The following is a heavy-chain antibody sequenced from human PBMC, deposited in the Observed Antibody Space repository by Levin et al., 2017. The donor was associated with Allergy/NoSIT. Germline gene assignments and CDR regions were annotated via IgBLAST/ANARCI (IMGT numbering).Heavy chain of an antibody. CDR3: VVGPALVSSLYWYFDL. CDR1: GFTFSDHY. J-gene: IGHJ2*01. Sequence: GGSLRLSCAASGFTFSDHYMDWVRQAPGKGLEWVGRTRNKANSYTTEYAASVKGRFTISRDDSKNSLYLQMNSLKTEDTAVYYCVVGPALVSSLYWYFDLWGRGTLVTVSS. V-gene: IGHV3-72*01. D-gene: IGHD2-15*01. CDR2: TRNKANSYTT.